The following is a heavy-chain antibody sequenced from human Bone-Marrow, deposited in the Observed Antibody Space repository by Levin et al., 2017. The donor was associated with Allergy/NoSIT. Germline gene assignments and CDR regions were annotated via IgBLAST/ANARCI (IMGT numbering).Heavy chain of an antibody. J-gene: IGHJ4*02. CDR3: TREGQSGKFYDYIWGSYRYTESYFDY. CDR2: IRSKAYGGTT. Sequence: GGSLRLSCTASGFTFGDYAMSWVRQAPGKGLEWVGFIRSKAYGGTTEYAASVKGRFTISRDDSKSIAYLQMNSLKTEDTAVYYCTREGQSGKFYDYIWGSYRYTESYFDYWGQGTLVTVSS. V-gene: IGHV3-49*04. CDR1: GFTFGDYA. D-gene: IGHD3-16*02.